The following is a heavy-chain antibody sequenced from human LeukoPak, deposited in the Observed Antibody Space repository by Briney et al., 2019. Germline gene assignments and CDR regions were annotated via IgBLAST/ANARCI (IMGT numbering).Heavy chain of an antibody. Sequence: PSETLSLTCTVSCGSISSYYWSWIRQPPGKGLEWIGYIYYSGSTNYNPSLKSRVTISVDTSKNQFSLKLSSVTAADTAVYYCASTYYYGSGSPAFDYWGQGTLVTVSS. CDR2: IYYSGST. V-gene: IGHV4-59*08. J-gene: IGHJ4*02. CDR3: ASTYYYGSGSPAFDY. D-gene: IGHD3-10*01. CDR1: CGSISSYY.